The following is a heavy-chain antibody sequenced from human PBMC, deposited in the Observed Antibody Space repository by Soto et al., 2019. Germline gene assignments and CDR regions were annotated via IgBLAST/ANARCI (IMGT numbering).Heavy chain of an antibody. V-gene: IGHV3-33*01. CDR3: ARDYYDSSGYLASSFGY. CDR2: IWYDGSNK. CDR1: GFTFSSYG. D-gene: IGHD3-22*01. Sequence: LRLSCAASGFTFSSYGMHWVRQAPGKGLEWVAVIWYDGSNKYYAGSVKGRFTISRDNSKNTLYLQMNSLRAEDTAVYYCARDYYDSSGYLASSFGYWGQGTLVTVSS. J-gene: IGHJ4*02.